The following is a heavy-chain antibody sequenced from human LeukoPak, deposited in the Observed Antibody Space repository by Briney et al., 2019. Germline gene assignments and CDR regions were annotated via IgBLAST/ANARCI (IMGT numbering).Heavy chain of an antibody. J-gene: IGHJ4*02. CDR2: INQNGGEK. V-gene: IGHV3-7*01. Sequence: GGSLRLSCADSGFTFCGYWMNWVRQAPGKGLEWVANINQNGGEKYYVDSVKGRFTISRDNGKNSLYLQMNSLRAEDTAVYYCARYRHLGYWGQGTLVTVSS. CDR3: ARYRHLGY. CDR1: GFTFCGYW.